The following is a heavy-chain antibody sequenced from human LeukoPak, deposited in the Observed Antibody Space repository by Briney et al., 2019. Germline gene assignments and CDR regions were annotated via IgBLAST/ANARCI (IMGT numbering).Heavy chain of an antibody. CDR2: INHSGST. V-gene: IGHV4-34*01. J-gene: IGHJ3*02. CDR1: GGSISYYY. D-gene: IGHD2-2*02. Sequence: SETLSLTCTVSGGSISYYYWSWIRQPPGKGLEWIGEINHSGSTNYNPSLKSRVTISVDRSKNQFSLKLSSVTAADTAVYYCARAQTLYCSSTSCYTAAFDIWGQGTMVTVSS. CDR3: ARAQTLYCSSTSCYTAAFDI.